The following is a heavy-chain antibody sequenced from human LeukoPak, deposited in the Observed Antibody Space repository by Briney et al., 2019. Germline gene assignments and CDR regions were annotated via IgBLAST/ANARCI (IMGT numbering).Heavy chain of an antibody. Sequence: ASVKVSCKASGYTFTSYDINWVRQATGQGLEWMGWMNPNSGNTGYAQKFQGRVTITRNTSISTAYMELSSLRSEDTAVYYCARDSDPYCGGDCRPFDYWGQGTLVIVSS. CDR2: MNPNSGNT. V-gene: IGHV1-8*03. J-gene: IGHJ4*02. D-gene: IGHD2-21*02. CDR1: GYTFTSYD. CDR3: ARDSDPYCGGDCRPFDY.